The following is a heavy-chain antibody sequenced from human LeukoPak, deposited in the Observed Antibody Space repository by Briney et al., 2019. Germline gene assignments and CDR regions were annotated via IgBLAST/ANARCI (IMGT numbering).Heavy chain of an antibody. V-gene: IGHV1-2*02. CDR3: AREASFYYESSGTHFDY. D-gene: IGHD3-22*01. CDR1: GYTFTGYY. Sequence: LRASVKVSCKASGYTFTGYYMHWVRQAPGQGLEWMGWINPNSGGTNYAQKFQGRVTMTRDTSISTAYMELSRLRSDDTAVYYCAREASFYYESSGTHFDYWGQGTLVTVSS. CDR2: INPNSGGT. J-gene: IGHJ4*02.